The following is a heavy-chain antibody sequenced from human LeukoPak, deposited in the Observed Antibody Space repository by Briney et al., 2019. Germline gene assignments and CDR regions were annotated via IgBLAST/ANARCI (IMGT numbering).Heavy chain of an antibody. V-gene: IGHV3-23*01. CDR3: AKDAYSSSSRRFDP. J-gene: IGHJ5*02. Sequence: GGSLRLSCAASGFTFSSYAMSGVRQAPGKGLEWVSGISGSDAGTYYADSVKGRFTISRDNSKNTLYLEMNSLRAEDAAVYYCAKDAYSSSSRRFDPWGQGTLVTVSS. CDR2: ISGSDAGT. D-gene: IGHD6-6*01. CDR1: GFTFSSYA.